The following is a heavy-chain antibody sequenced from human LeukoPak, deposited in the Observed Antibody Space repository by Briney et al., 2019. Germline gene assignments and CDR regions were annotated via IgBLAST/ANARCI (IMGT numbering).Heavy chain of an antibody. CDR2: IYENGGTT. CDR1: GFTFRSHA. V-gene: IGHV3-23*01. J-gene: IGHJ4*02. CDR3: AKDFRIGYSAHFDY. D-gene: IGHD2-21*01. Sequence: GGSLRLSCVGSGFTFRSHAMSWVRQAPEKGLEFVSGIYENGGTTYYADSVKGRFSIPRDNSKNTLYLQMDSLRGEDTAVYYCAKDFRIGYSAHFDYWGQGALVTVSS.